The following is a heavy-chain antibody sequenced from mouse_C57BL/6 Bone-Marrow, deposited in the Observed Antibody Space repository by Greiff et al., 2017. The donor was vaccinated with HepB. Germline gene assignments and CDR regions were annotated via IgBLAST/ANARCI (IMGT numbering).Heavy chain of an antibody. CDR2: ISDGGSYT. D-gene: IGHD1-1*01. CDR3: AREITTVVGPYYFDY. CDR1: GFTFSSYA. Sequence: EVKVVESGGGLVKPGGSLKLSCAASGFTFSSYAMSWVRQTPEKRLEWVATISDGGSYTYYPDNVKGRFTISRDNAKNNLYLQMSHLKSEDTAMYYCAREITTVVGPYYFDYWGQGTTLTVSS. V-gene: IGHV5-4*01. J-gene: IGHJ2*01.